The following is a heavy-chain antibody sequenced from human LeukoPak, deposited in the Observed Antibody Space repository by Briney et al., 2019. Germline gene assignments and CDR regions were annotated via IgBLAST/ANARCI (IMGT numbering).Heavy chain of an antibody. CDR3: ARDREDYYYYYGMDV. V-gene: IGHV3-30*03. CDR2: ISYDGSNK. CDR1: GFTFSSYG. Sequence: GGSLRLSCAASGFTFSSYGMHWVRQAPGKGLEWVAVISYDGSNKYYADSVKGRFTISRDNSKNTLYPQMNSLRAEDTAVYYCARDREDYYYYYGMDVWGQGTTVTVSS. J-gene: IGHJ6*02.